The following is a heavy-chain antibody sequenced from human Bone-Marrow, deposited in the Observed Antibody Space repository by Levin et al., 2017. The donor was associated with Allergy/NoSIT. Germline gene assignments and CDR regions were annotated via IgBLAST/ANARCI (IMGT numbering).Heavy chain of an antibody. D-gene: IGHD3-3*01. V-gene: IGHV1-18*04. CDR2: INVDSGGT. Sequence: PGESLKISCKASGYTFTNFGIGWVRQAPGQGLEWMAWINVDSGGTQYSQELQDRVTLTTDTSTGTAYMELRNLRSDDTAVYYCARGVVSYDFWSGYQYYFDYWGQGTLVTVSS. J-gene: IGHJ4*02. CDR3: ARGVVSYDFWSGYQYYFDY. CDR1: GYTFTNFG.